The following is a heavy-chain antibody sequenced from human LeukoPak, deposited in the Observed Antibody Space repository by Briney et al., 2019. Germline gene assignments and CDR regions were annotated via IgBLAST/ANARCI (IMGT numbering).Heavy chain of an antibody. CDR1: GFTFSSYS. Sequence: GGSLRLSCAASGFTFSSYSMNWVRQAPGKGLEWVGRIKSKTDGGTTDYAAPVKGRFTISRDDSKNTLYLQMNSLKTEDTAVYYCTRSYHLAGLDYWGQGTLVTVSS. J-gene: IGHJ4*02. CDR2: IKSKTDGGTT. CDR3: TRSYHLAGLDY. V-gene: IGHV3-15*07. D-gene: IGHD6-19*01.